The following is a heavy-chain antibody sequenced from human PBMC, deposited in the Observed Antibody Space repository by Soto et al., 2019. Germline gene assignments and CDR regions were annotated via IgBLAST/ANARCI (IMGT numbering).Heavy chain of an antibody. Sequence: QVQLQESGPGLVKPSQTLSLTCTVSGGSISSGGYYWSWIRQHPGKGLEWIGYLYYSGSTYYNPXXXXXXXXXXXXXXXXXXXXXXXXXXXXXXXXXXXXXXXXXXXXXXXXDPWGQGTLVTVSS. CDR1: GGSISSGGYY. CDR3: XXXXXXXXXXXXXXDP. V-gene: IGHV4-31*01. J-gene: IGHJ5*02. CDR2: LYYSGST.